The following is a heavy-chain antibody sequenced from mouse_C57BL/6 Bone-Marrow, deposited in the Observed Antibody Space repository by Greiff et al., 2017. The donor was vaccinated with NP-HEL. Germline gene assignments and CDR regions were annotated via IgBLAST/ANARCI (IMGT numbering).Heavy chain of an antibody. V-gene: IGHV7-3*01. CDR1: GFTFTDYY. J-gene: IGHJ1*03. Sequence: DVMLVESGGGLVQPGGSLSLSCAASGFTFTDYYMSWVRQPPGKALEWLGFIRNKANGYTTEYSASVKGRFTISRDNSQSILYLQMNALRAEDSATCYCARYMERGYFDVRGTGTTVTVSS. CDR3: ARYMERGYFDV. CDR2: IRNKANGYTT.